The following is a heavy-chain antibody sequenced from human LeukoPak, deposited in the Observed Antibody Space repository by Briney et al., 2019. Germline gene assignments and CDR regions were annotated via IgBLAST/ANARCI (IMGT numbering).Heavy chain of an antibody. J-gene: IGHJ6*02. CDR1: GFTFSSLG. Sequence: QTGGSLRLSCAASGFTFSSLGMNWVRQAPGKGLEWVSYISDSSTLTYYADSVKGRFTISRDNAKNSLSLQLNSLRDEDTAMYFCAKVIRGGYGMDVWGQGTTVTVSS. V-gene: IGHV3-48*02. CDR2: ISDSSTLT. CDR3: AKVIRGGYGMDV. D-gene: IGHD3-10*01.